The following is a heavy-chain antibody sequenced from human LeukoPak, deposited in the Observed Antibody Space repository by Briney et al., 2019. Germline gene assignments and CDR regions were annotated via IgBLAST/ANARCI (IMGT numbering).Heavy chain of an antibody. D-gene: IGHD3-3*01. CDR1: GLTFSSYG. V-gene: IGHV3-30*02. Sequence: GGSLRLSCAASGLTFSSYGMHWVRQAPGKGLEWVAFIRYDGSNKYYADSVKGRFTISRDNSKNTLYLQMNSLRAEDTAVYYCAKDRTYYDFWSGYYSFDYWGQGTLVTVSS. J-gene: IGHJ4*02. CDR3: AKDRTYYDFWSGYYSFDY. CDR2: IRYDGSNK.